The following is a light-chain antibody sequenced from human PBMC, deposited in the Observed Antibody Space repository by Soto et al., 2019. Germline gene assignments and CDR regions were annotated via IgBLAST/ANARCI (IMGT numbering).Light chain of an antibody. CDR1: SSDVGSYNL. J-gene: IGLJ1*01. V-gene: IGLV2-23*01. CDR2: EGS. CDR3: CSYAGSSTIYV. Sequence: QSALTQPASVSGSPGQSITISCTGTSSDVGSYNLVSWYQQHPGKATKLMIYEGSKRPSGVSNRFSGSKSGNTASLTISGLQAEDEADYYCCSYAGSSTIYVFGTGTKVTVL.